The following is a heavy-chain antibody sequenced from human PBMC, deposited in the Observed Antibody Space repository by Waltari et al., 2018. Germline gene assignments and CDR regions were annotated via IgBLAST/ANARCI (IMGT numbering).Heavy chain of an antibody. D-gene: IGHD3-16*01. V-gene: IGHV4-59*08. CDR1: GVSVSGYF. CDR2: IRHTGDT. Sequence: QVQLQESGPGLVKSSETLSLTCTVSGVSVSGYFCNWIRLAQGKGPEWIGYIRHTGDTKQNPSLKSRVTMSVDTSRNDFSLRLSSVTAADTAVYYCALWESDWRAFRFWGQGTLGTVSS. CDR3: ALWESDWRAFRF. J-gene: IGHJ4*03.